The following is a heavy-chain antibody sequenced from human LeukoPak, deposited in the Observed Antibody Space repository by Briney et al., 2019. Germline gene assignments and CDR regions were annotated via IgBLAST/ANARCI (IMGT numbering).Heavy chain of an antibody. CDR2: ISFSGTF. CDR1: GFMFSSYS. Sequence: PGGSLRLSCAASGFMFSSYSMNWVRQAPGKGLEWVSSISFSGTFYYPDSLKGRFTISRDNAKNSLFLQMNSLRAEDTAVYYCARRASTERGHSYGLDYWGQGTLVTVSS. CDR3: ARRASTERGHSYGLDY. J-gene: IGHJ4*02. D-gene: IGHD5-18*01. V-gene: IGHV3-21*01.